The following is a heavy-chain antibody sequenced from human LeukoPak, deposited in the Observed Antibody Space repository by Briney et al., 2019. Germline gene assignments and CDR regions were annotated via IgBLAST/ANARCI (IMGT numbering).Heavy chain of an antibody. D-gene: IGHD2-21*01. CDR2: IYWDGST. CDR3: ARDIFLGRSGYFEY. CDR1: GFTFSSYE. V-gene: IGHV3-53*01. J-gene: IGHJ4*02. Sequence: GGSLRLSCAASGFTFSSYEMNWVRQAPGKGLEWVSVIYWDGSTYYADSVKGRFTISRDNSKNTLYLQMNNLRAEDTAVYHCARDIFLGRSGYFEYWGQGTLVTVSS.